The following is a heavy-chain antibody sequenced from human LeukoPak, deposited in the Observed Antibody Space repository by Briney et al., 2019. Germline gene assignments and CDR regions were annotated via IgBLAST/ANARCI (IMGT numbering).Heavy chain of an antibody. D-gene: IGHD3-3*02. Sequence: PGGSLRLSCAASGFTFNNAWMSWVRQAPGKGVEWVGRIKSKTDGGTTDYAAPVKGRFTISIDDSRNTLYLQMNSLKTEDTAVYYCAGIWYYFDHWGQGTLVTVSS. J-gene: IGHJ4*02. CDR2: IKSKTDGGTT. CDR3: AGIWYYFDH. CDR1: GFTFNNAW. V-gene: IGHV3-15*01.